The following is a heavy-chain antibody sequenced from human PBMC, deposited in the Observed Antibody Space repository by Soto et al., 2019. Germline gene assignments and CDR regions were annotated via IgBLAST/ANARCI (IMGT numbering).Heavy chain of an antibody. CDR2: IYPGDSDT. CDR1: GYSFTSYW. CDR3: ARRQYDFSTASSWFDP. J-gene: IGHJ5*02. Sequence: PGESLKISCKGSGYSFTSYWIGWVRQMPGKGLEWMGIIYPGDSDTRYSPSFQGQVTISADKSISTAYLQWSSLKASDTAMYYCARRQYDFSTASSWFDPWGHGTLVTVSS. D-gene: IGHD3-3*01. V-gene: IGHV5-51*01.